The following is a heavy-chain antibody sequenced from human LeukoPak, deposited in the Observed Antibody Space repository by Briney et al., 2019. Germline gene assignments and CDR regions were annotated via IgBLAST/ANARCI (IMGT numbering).Heavy chain of an antibody. V-gene: IGHV1-8*03. D-gene: IGHD2-2*01. CDR1: GYTFTSYG. Sequence: ASVKVSCKASGYTFTSYGINWVREATGPGLEWMGWMNPNSGNSGYAQKFQGRVTIPRNASISTAYMELSSLRSEATAVYSCARGGSPLGYCSSTSCYEGDNWFDPWGQGTLVTVSS. J-gene: IGHJ5*02. CDR2: MNPNSGNS. CDR3: ARGGSPLGYCSSTSCYEGDNWFDP.